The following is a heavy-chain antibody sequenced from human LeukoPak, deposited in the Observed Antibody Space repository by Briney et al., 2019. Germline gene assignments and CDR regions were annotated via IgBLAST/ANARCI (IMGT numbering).Heavy chain of an antibody. CDR3: AREILLLSQDAFDI. CDR2: IYTSGST. V-gene: IGHV4-4*07. D-gene: IGHD2-15*01. J-gene: IGHJ3*02. Sequence: PSEXXXLTCTVSGGSISSYYWSWIRQPAGKGMEWIGRIYTSGSTNYNPSLKSRVTMSVDTSKNQFSLKLSSVTAADTAVYYCAREILLLSQDAFDIWGQGTMVTVSS. CDR1: GGSISSYY.